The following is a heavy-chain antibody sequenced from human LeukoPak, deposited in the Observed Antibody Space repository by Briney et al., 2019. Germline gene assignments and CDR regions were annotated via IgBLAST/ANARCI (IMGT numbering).Heavy chain of an antibody. V-gene: IGHV3-21*01. CDR3: ARVSRTTGTSIPLFDY. Sequence: GGSLRLSCAASGFSSYSLNWVRQAPGKGLEWVSSISSGSDYICYADSVKGRFTISRDNAKNSLYLQMDNLRAEDTAVYYCARVSRTTGTSIPLFDYWGQGTLVTVSS. CDR2: ISSGSDYI. D-gene: IGHD1-1*01. CDR1: GFSSYS. J-gene: IGHJ4*02.